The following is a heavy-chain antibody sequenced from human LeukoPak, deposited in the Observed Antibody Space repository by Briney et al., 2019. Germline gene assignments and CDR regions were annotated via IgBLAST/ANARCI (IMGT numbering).Heavy chain of an antibody. CDR3: VRSSSSIFDY. J-gene: IGHJ4*02. CDR1: GYSISSGYY. CDR2: IYNSGST. V-gene: IGHV4-38-2*02. D-gene: IGHD6-6*01. Sequence: SETLSLTCTVSGYSISSGYYWGWIRQPPGKGLEWIGSIYNSGSTYYNPSLKSRVTISVDTSKNQFSLKLSSVTAADTAVYYCVRSSSSIFDYWSQGTLVTVSS.